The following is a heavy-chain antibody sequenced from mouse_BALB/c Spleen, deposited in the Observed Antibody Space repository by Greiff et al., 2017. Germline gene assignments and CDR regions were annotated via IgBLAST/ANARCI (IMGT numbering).Heavy chain of an antibody. CDR1: GFNIKDYY. Sequence: VQLQQSGAELVRPGALVKLSCKASGFNIKDYYMHWVKQRPEQGLEWIGWIDPENGNTIYDPKFQGKASITADTSSNTAYLQLSSLTSEDTAVYYCATFYDYEGAYWGQGTLVTVSA. J-gene: IGHJ3*01. CDR3: ATFYDYEGAY. D-gene: IGHD2-4*01. V-gene: IGHV14-1*02. CDR2: IDPENGNT.